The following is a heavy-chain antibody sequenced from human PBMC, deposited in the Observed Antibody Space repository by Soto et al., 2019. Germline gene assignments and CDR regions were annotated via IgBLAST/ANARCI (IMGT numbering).Heavy chain of an antibody. Sequence: PSETLSLTCAVSGGSISSSNWWSWVRQLPGEGLECIWEIYHSGSTNYNPSLKSRVTISVDKSKNQFSLKLSSVTAADTAVYYCAKRATYYDFWSGYPDPFDYWGQGTLVTVPS. CDR1: GGSISSSNW. J-gene: IGHJ4*02. CDR3: AKRATYYDFWSGYPDPFDY. D-gene: IGHD3-3*01. CDR2: IYHSGST. V-gene: IGHV4-4*02.